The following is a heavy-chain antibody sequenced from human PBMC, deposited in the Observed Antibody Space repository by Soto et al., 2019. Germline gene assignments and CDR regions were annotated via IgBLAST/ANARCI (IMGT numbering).Heavy chain of an antibody. V-gene: IGHV3-15*01. CDR1: GFPFSNAW. D-gene: IGHD3-22*01. CDR2: IKSKTDGGTT. J-gene: IGHJ5*02. Sequence: PGGSLRLSCAASGFPFSNAWMSWVRQAPGKGLEWVGRIKSKTDGGTTDYAAPVKGRFTISRDDSKNTLYLQMNSLKTEDTAVYYCTPPMEVITPFGPWGQGTLVTVSS. CDR3: TPPMEVITPFGP.